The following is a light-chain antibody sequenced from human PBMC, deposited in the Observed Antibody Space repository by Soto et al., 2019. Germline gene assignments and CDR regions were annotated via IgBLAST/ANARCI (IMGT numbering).Light chain of an antibody. CDR2: GAS. V-gene: IGKV3-15*01. CDR1: QSVSSN. CDR3: QQYNNWPAT. Sequence: EIVMTQSPATLSVSPGERATLSCRASQSVSSNLAWYQQKPGQAPRLLIYGASTRATGIHARFSGSGSGTEFTLTISSLQSEDVAVYYCQQYNNWPATFGQGTRLEAK. J-gene: IGKJ5*01.